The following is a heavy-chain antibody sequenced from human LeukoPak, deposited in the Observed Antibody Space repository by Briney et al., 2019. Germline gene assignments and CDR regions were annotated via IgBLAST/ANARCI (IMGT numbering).Heavy chain of an antibody. J-gene: IGHJ4*02. CDR1: GFTVISNY. D-gene: IGHD5-18*01. CDR3: ARAQSRRIYAAMVQYFDY. V-gene: IGHV3-66*01. Sequence: GGSLRLSCAASGFTVISNYMSWVRHAPGKGLEGVSIIYSGGSTDYADSVKGRFTISRDHSKNTVYLQMNTLRAEDTAVYYCARAQSRRIYAAMVQYFDYWGQGALVTVSS. CDR2: IYSGGST.